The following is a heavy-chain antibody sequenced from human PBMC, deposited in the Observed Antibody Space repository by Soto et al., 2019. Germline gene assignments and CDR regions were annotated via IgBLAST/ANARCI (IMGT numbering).Heavy chain of an antibody. V-gene: IGHV3-23*01. J-gene: IGHJ6*03. CDR1: GFSFSTYA. Sequence: EVQLLESGGGLVQPGGSLRLSCAASGFSFSTYAMTWVRQAPGKGLEWVSTITPSGGNTYYADSVKVRFTITRDNSKNRLLQHMNRLRDEDTAVYYCAGRYCPNGVCYTNFYYYMDIWGEATTVTVSS. CDR2: ITPSGGNT. D-gene: IGHD2-8*01. CDR3: AGRYCPNGVCYTNFYYYMDI.